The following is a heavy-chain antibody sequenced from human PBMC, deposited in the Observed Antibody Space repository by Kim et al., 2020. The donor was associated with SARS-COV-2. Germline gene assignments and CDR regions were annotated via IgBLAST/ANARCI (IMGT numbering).Heavy chain of an antibody. J-gene: IGHJ6*02. V-gene: IGHV3-30*02. Sequence: KGRFTISRDNSKNTLYLQMNSLRAEDTAVYYCAKDQTGSTSRYYYYGMDVWGQGTTVTVSS. CDR3: AKDQTGSTSRYYYYGMDV. D-gene: IGHD2-2*01.